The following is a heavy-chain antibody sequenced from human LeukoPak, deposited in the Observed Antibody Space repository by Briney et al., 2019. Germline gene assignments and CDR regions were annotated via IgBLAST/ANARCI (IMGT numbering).Heavy chain of an antibody. Sequence: PSETLSLTCAVSGASISSRNWWSWIRQSPGKGLEWIGEVYHSGSTSNNPSLQSRVAMSVDTSKNQFSLKLSSVTAADTAIYYCARRGNSGYDYDYWGQGTLVTVSS. CDR2: VYHSGST. V-gene: IGHV4-4*02. CDR1: GASISSRNW. CDR3: ARRGNSGYDYDY. J-gene: IGHJ4*02. D-gene: IGHD5-12*01.